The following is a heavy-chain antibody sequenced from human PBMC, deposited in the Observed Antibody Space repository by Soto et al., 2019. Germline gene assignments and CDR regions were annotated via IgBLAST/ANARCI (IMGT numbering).Heavy chain of an antibody. J-gene: IGHJ5*02. D-gene: IGHD2-2*01. Sequence: QLQLQESGPGLVKPSETLSLTCTVSGGSISSSSYYWGWIRQPPGKGLEWIGSIYYSGSTYYNPSLKSRVTISVDTSKNQFSLKLSSVTAADTAVYYCARHGRHCSSTSCSKDGFNNWFDPWGQGTLVTVSS. CDR3: ARHGRHCSSTSCSKDGFNNWFDP. CDR1: GGSISSSSYY. V-gene: IGHV4-39*01. CDR2: IYYSGST.